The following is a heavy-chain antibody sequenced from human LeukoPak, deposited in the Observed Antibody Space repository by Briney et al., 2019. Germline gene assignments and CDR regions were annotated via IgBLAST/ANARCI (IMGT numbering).Heavy chain of an antibody. CDR2: IIPIFGTA. J-gene: IGHJ4*02. CDR1: GGTFSSYA. V-gene: IGHV1-69*13. Sequence: SVKVSCKASGGTFSSYAISWVRQAPGQGLEWMGGIIPIFGTANYAQKFQGRVTITADESTSTAYMELSSPRSEDTAVYYCARGGPLHYYDSSGPPPDYWGQGTLVTVSS. D-gene: IGHD3-22*01. CDR3: ARGGPLHYYDSSGPPPDY.